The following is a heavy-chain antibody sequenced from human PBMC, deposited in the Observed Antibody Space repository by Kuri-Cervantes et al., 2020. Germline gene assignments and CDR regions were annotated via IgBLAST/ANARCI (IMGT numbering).Heavy chain of an antibody. CDR1: GFTFSSYS. CDR2: ISSSSSYI. CDR3: ARDGPQWCYDILTGYYNDEGYYYGMDV. Sequence: GGSLRLSCAASGFTFSSYSMNWVRQAPGKGLEWVSYISSSSSYIYYADSVKGRFTISRDNAKNSLYLQMNSLRAEDTAVYYCARDGPQWCYDILTGYYNDEGYYYGMDVWGQGTTVTVSS. D-gene: IGHD3-9*01. V-gene: IGHV3-21*05. J-gene: IGHJ6*02.